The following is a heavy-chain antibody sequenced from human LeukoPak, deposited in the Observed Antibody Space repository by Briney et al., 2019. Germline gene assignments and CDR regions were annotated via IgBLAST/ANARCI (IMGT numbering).Heavy chain of an antibody. CDR3: ARDGGDGYRGAFDI. CDR1: GFTFRSYW. CDR2: INYDGSST. J-gene: IGHJ3*02. D-gene: IGHD5-24*01. Sequence: GGSLRLSCAASGFTFRSYWMHWVRQAPGMGLVWLSRINYDGSSTIYADSVKGRFTFSRDNAKDTLYLQMNSLRAEDTAVYYCARDGGDGYRGAFDIWGQGTMVTVSS. V-gene: IGHV3-74*01.